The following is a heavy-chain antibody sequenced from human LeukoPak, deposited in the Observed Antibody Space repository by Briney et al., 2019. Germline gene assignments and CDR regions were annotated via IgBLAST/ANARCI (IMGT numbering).Heavy chain of an antibody. J-gene: IGHJ4*02. D-gene: IGHD3-16*02. CDR2: IRLDGSEK. Sequence: GGSLRLSCAASGFIVSSNYMSWVRQAPGKGLEWVANIRLDGSEKYYVDSVKGRFTISRDNAKKSLYLQMNSLRDEDTAVYYCARDFFAFGGVIALLDYWGQGTLVTVSS. CDR3: ARDFFAFGGVIALLDY. CDR1: GFIVSSNY. V-gene: IGHV3-7*01.